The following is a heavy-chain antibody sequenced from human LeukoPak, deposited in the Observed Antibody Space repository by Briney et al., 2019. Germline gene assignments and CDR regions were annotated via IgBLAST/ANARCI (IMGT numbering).Heavy chain of an antibody. CDR1: GGSIGNYY. V-gene: IGHV4-59*08. J-gene: IGHJ4*02. Sequence: SETLSLTCTVSGGSIGNYYRSWIRQPPGKGLEWIGYMYYSGSANYNRSLKSRVTISIDTSKNQFSLKLSSVTAADTAVYYCARRPLSSYYFDYWGQGTLVTVSS. CDR2: MYYSGSA. CDR3: ARRPLSSYYFDY. D-gene: IGHD2/OR15-2a*01.